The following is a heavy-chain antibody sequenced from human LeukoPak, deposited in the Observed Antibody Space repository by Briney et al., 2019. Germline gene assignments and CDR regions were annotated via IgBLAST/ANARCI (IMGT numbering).Heavy chain of an antibody. Sequence: GGSLRLSCAASGFTFSSYGMHWVRQAPGKGLEWVAVISYDGSNKYYADSVKGRFTISRDNSKNTLYLQMSSLRAGDTAVYYCARATLYYYDSSGLNPLDYWGQGTLVTVSS. CDR2: ISYDGSNK. CDR3: ARATLYYYDSSGLNPLDY. J-gene: IGHJ4*02. D-gene: IGHD3-22*01. CDR1: GFTFSSYG. V-gene: IGHV3-30*03.